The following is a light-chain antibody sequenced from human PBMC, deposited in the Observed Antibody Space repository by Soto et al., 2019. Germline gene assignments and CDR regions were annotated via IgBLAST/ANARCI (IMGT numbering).Light chain of an antibody. CDR3: CSYAGSSTLV. Sequence: QSALTQPASVSGSPGQSITISCTGTSSDVGSYNLVSWYQQHPGKAPKLMIYEGSKRPSGVSNRFSGSKSGIRASLTISGLQAEDEADYYCCSYAGSSTLVFGGGTKLTVL. CDR2: EGS. V-gene: IGLV2-23*01. CDR1: SSDVGSYNL. J-gene: IGLJ2*01.